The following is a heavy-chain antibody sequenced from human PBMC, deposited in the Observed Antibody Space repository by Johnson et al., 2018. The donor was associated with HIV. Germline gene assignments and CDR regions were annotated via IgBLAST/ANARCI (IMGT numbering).Heavy chain of an antibody. Sequence: VQLVESGGGVVQPGMSLRLSCAASGFTFDDYAMHWVRQAPGKGLEWVANINQDGSDKYYVDSVKGRFTISRDNAQNSLYLQMNSLRAEDTAVYYCGRESTGGTQRSINGFAVWGQGTMVTVSS. CDR2: INQDGSDK. CDR1: GFTFDDYA. J-gene: IGHJ3*01. CDR3: GRESTGGTQRSINGFAV. D-gene: IGHD2-8*02. V-gene: IGHV3-7*01.